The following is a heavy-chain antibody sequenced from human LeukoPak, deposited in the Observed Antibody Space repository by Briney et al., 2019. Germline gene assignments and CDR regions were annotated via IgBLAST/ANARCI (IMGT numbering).Heavy chain of an antibody. CDR3: ARERFYDYGPFDY. V-gene: IGHV4-4*07. D-gene: IGHD4-17*01. CDR2: IYNRGST. CDR1: GDSISSYY. J-gene: IGHJ4*02. Sequence: SETLSLTCTVSGDSISSYYWSWIRQPAGKGLEWIGRIYNRGSTYYNPSLKSRVAMSVDTSKNQFSLRLSSVTAADTAVYYCARERFYDYGPFDYWGQGTLVTVSS.